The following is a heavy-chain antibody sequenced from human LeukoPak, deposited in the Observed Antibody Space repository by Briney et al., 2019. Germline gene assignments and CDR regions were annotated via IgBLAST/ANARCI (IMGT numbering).Heavy chain of an antibody. D-gene: IGHD4-11*01. V-gene: IGHV4-38-2*01. CDR1: GYSISSGYY. CDR3: ARHDYSNYSPKY. CDR2: IYHSGST. J-gene: IGHJ4*02. Sequence: SETLSLTCAVSGYSISSGYYWGWIRQPPGKGLEWIGGIYHSGSTYYNPSLKSRVTISVDTSKNQFSLKLSSVTAADTAVYYCARHDYSNYSPKYWGQGTLVTVSS.